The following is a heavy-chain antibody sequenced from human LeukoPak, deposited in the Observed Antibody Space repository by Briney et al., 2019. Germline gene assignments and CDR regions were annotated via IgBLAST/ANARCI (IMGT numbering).Heavy chain of an antibody. V-gene: IGHV1-46*01. CDR3: ARAAGSSWYPYYFDY. Sequence: ASVKVSCKASGYTFTSYYMHWVRQAPGQGLEWMGIINPSGGSTSYAQKFQGRVTMTRDTSTSTVYMELSSLRSEDTAVYYCARAAGSSWYPYYFDYWGQGTLVTVSS. CDR1: GYTFTSYY. J-gene: IGHJ4*02. D-gene: IGHD6-13*01. CDR2: INPSGGST.